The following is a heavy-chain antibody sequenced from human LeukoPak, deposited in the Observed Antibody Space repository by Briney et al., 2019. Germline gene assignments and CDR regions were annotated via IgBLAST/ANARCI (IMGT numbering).Heavy chain of an antibody. V-gene: IGHV1-46*01. CDR1: GYTFTSYY. D-gene: IGHD2-2*02. Sequence: ASVKVSCKASGYTFTSYYMHWVRQAPGQGLEWMGIINPSGGSTTYAQKFQGRVTMTRDTSTSTVYMELSSLRSEDTAVYYCATCSSTSCYKGGLDYWGQGTLVTVS. J-gene: IGHJ4*02. CDR3: ATCSSTSCYKGGLDY. CDR2: INPSGGST.